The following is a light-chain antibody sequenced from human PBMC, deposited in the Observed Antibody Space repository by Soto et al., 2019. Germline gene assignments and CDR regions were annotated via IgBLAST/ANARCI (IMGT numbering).Light chain of an antibody. CDR1: ESIGNY. V-gene: IGKV3-11*01. J-gene: IGKJ4*01. CDR2: DAS. Sequence: EVVLTQSPATLSLSPGERATLSCWASESIGNYLDWYQQKLGQAPKPLIYDASHRAIGIPGRFSGDGSGTDFTLTISSLEPEDFAVYYCPWRSDWPPRLTFGGGTKVEIK. CDR3: PWRSDWPPRLT.